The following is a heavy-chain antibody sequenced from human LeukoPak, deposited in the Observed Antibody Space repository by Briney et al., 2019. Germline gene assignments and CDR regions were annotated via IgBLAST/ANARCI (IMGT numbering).Heavy chain of an antibody. CDR2: ISGYNGYT. J-gene: IGHJ4*02. V-gene: IGHV1-18*01. CDR1: GYTFTSYG. Sequence: ASVKVSCKASGYTFTSYGISWVRQAPGQGLERMGWISGYNGYTHYANNHQGRVTMTTDTSTSTAYMELRSLRSDDTAVYYCARVPIPPYSSSWYQPFDYWGQGTLVTVSS. D-gene: IGHD6-13*01. CDR3: ARVPIPPYSSSWYQPFDY.